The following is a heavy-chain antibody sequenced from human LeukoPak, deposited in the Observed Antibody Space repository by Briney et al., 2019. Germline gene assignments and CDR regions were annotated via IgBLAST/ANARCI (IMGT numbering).Heavy chain of an antibody. J-gene: IGHJ3*02. V-gene: IGHV4-30-4*08. CDR3: ARDFIATTGAFDI. Sequence: SQTLSLTXTVSGGSISSGDYYWSWIRQPPGKGLEWIGYIYYSGSTYYNPSLKSRVTISVDTSKNQFSLKLSSVTAADTAVYYCARDFIATTGAFDIWGQGTMVTVSS. CDR1: GGSISSGDYY. D-gene: IGHD6-13*01. CDR2: IYYSGST.